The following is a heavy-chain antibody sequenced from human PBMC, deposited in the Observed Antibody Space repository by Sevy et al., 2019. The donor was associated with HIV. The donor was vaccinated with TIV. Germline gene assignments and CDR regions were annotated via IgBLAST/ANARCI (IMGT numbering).Heavy chain of an antibody. CDR1: GASISSNY. V-gene: IGHV4-59*01. Sequence: SETLSLTCTVSGASISSNYWSWIRQPPGKGLEWIGHIYYGGSTNYNPSLRSRVTISVDTSKNQFSLNLSSVTPADTAVYYCARPGGDCAGGSCGGCLDPWGRGTLVTVSS. D-gene: IGHD2-15*01. CDR2: IYYGGST. J-gene: IGHJ5*02. CDR3: ARPGGDCAGGSCGGCLDP.